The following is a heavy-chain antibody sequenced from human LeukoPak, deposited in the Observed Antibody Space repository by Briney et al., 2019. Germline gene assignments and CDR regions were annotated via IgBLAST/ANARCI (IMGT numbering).Heavy chain of an antibody. D-gene: IGHD2-2*01. CDR2: TYDSGSS. CDR3: ARGWASSWYYFDF. CDR1: GGSMRNYY. V-gene: IGHV4-59*01. Sequence: SETLSLTCAVSGGSMRNYYWSWIRQPPGKGLEWIGYTYDSGSSSYNPSLRSRVSISIDTSKNQFSLNLSFVTAADTAVYYCARGWASSWYYFDFWGQGTLVTVSS. J-gene: IGHJ4*02.